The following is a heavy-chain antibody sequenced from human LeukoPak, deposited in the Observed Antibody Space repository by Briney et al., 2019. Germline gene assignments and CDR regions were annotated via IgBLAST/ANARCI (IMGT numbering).Heavy chain of an antibody. J-gene: IGHJ4*02. CDR3: AKSELRIVTPAAADY. CDR1: GFTFSSYG. CDR2: ISYDGSNK. Sequence: QTGGSLRLSCAASGFTFSSYGMHWVRQAPGKGLEWVAVISYDGSNKYYADSVKGRFTISRDNSKNTLYLQMNSLRAEDTAVYYCAKSELRIVTPAAADYWGQGTLVTVSS. D-gene: IGHD2-2*01. V-gene: IGHV3-30*18.